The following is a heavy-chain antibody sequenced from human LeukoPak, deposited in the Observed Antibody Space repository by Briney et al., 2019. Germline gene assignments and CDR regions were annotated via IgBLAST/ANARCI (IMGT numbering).Heavy chain of an antibody. D-gene: IGHD6-13*01. J-gene: IGHJ4*02. CDR1: GYTFTGYY. CDR2: INPNSGGT. CDR3: ARETRDRSSPHRGFDY. Sequence: GASVKVSCKASGYTFTGYYMHWVRQAPGQGLEWMGWINPNSGGTNYAQKFQGRVTMTRDTSISTAYMELSRLRSDDTAVYYCARETRDRSSPHRGFDYWGQGTLVTVSS. V-gene: IGHV1-2*02.